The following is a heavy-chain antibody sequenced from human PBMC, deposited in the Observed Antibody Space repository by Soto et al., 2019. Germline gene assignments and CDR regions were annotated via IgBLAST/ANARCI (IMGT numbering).Heavy chain of an antibody. CDR1: GYTFSNYG. CDR3: ARGTGLNDGSDL. Sequence: QVHLVQSGGEVKKPGASVKISCQTSGYTFSNYGITWVRQAPGQGLEWVGWVNGDSGNTNYAQNMEGRVTMTTDASTATADMELRNLRSVDTATYYCARGTGLNDGSDLWGQGTVVSVSS. V-gene: IGHV1-18*01. J-gene: IGHJ3*01. CDR2: VNGDSGNT.